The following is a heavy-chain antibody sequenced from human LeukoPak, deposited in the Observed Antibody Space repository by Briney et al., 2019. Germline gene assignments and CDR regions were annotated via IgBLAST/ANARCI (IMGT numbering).Heavy chain of an antibody. D-gene: IGHD2-2*01. V-gene: IGHV3-23*01. CDR3: AKQIVVVVPAAMYATTFDL. CDR2: ISGSGGST. CDR1: GFTFSGYA. J-gene: IGHJ3*01. Sequence: GGSLRLSCAASGFTFSGYAMSWVRQAPGKGLEWVSAISGSGGSTYYADSVKGRFTISRDNSKNTLYLQMNSLRAEDTAVYYCAKQIVVVVPAAMYATTFDLWGQGTMVTVSS.